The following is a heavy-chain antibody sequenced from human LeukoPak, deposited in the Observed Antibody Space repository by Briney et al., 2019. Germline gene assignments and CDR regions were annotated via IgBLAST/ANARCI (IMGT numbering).Heavy chain of an antibody. Sequence: ASVNVSCKASGYTFTSYYMHWVRQAPGQGLEWMGIINPSGGSTSYAQKFQGRVIMTRDTSTSTVYMELSSLRSEDTAVYYCARDPNPYSYGFVTRYWFDPWGQGTLVTVSS. CDR3: ARDPNPYSYGFVTRYWFDP. CDR2: INPSGGST. J-gene: IGHJ5*02. V-gene: IGHV1-46*01. CDR1: GYTFTSYY. D-gene: IGHD5-18*01.